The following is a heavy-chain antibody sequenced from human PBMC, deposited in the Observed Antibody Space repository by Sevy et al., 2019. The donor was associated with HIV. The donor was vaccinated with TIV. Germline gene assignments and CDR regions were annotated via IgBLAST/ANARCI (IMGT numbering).Heavy chain of an antibody. CDR2: IWNDRSNK. D-gene: IGHD3-22*01. CDR1: GFTFSVYS. V-gene: IGHV3-33*08. Sequence: GGSLRLSCAASGFTFSVYSMNWVRQAPGKGLEWVAVIWNDRSNKHYADSVKGRFTISRDNSKNTLYLQMNSLRAEDTAVYYCASLPNNYYDSSGSSGDDAFDIWGQGTMVTVSS. J-gene: IGHJ3*02. CDR3: ASLPNNYYDSSGSSGDDAFDI.